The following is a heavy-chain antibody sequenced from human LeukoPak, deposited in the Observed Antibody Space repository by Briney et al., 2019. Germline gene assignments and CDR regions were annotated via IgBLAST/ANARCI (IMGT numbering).Heavy chain of an antibody. CDR2: TWYDGSNK. D-gene: IGHD3-22*01. CDR1: GFTFRSSG. Sequence: GGSLRLSCAASGFTFRSSGMHWVRQAPGKGLEWVTFTWYDGSNKYYADFVRGRFTISRDNAKKTLYLQMNSLRAEDTAVYYCARALNYYDSSGYLQDAFDIWGQGTMVTVSS. V-gene: IGHV3-33*01. J-gene: IGHJ3*02. CDR3: ARALNYYDSSGYLQDAFDI.